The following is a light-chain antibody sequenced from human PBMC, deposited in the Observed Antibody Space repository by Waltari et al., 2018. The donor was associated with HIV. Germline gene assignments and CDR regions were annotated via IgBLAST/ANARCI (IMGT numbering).Light chain of an antibody. V-gene: IGLV2-23*02. CDR3: CSCPRSGIRYV. CDR2: EVT. J-gene: IGLJ1*01. CDR1: SSNVGSDDL. Sequence: QSALPQPASVSGSPGQSITISCTGTSSNVGSDDLAPWYQQHPGEAPQLIFYEVTKRPSGVSNRFSGSKSGNTASLTISGLQAEDEADYYCCSCPRSGIRYVFGTGTKVTVL.